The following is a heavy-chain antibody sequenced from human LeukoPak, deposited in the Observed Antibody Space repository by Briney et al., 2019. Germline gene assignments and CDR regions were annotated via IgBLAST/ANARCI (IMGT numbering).Heavy chain of an antibody. CDR2: ISAYNGNT. CDR1: GYTFTSYG. D-gene: IGHD5-24*01. J-gene: IGHJ5*02. Sequence: ASVKVSCKASGYTFTSYGISWVRQAPGQGLEWMGWISAYNGNTNYAQKLQGRVTMTTDTSTSTAYMELRSLRSDGTAVYYCARAWLGLTGDGYTADNWFDPWGQGTLVTVSS. CDR3: ARAWLGLTGDGYTADNWFDP. V-gene: IGHV1-18*01.